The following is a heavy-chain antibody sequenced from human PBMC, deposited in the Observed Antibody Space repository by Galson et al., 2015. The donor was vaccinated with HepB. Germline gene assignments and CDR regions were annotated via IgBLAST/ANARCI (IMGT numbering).Heavy chain of an antibody. V-gene: IGHV1-3*01. CDR2: INAGNGNT. J-gene: IGHJ5*02. CDR3: ASGARFASRMDLNWFDP. CDR1: GYTFTSYA. D-gene: IGHD3/OR15-3a*01. Sequence: SVKVSCKASGYTFTSYAMHWVRQAPGQRLEWMGWINAGNGNTKYSQKFQGRVTITRDTSASTAYMELSSLRSEDTAVYYCASGARFASRMDLNWFDPWGQGTLVTVSS.